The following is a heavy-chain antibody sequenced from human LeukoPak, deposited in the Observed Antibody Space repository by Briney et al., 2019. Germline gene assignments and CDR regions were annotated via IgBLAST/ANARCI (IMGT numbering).Heavy chain of an antibody. V-gene: IGHV1-18*01. CDR1: GYTFTSYG. Sequence: ASVKVSCKASGYTFTSYGISWVRQAPGQGLEWMGWISAYNGNTNYAQKPQGRVTMTTDTSTSTAYMELRSLRSDDTAVYYCARDPYYYDSSGYYDWGQGTLVTVSS. CDR2: ISAYNGNT. CDR3: ARDPYYYDSSGYYD. D-gene: IGHD3-22*01. J-gene: IGHJ4*02.